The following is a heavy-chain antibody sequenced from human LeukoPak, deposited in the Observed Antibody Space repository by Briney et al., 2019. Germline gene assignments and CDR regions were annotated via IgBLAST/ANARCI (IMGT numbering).Heavy chain of an antibody. J-gene: IGHJ4*02. CDR1: GFSFISYS. V-gene: IGHV3-21*01. CDR3: AIFGVVIIEPFDY. D-gene: IGHD3-3*01. Sequence: GSLLLSCAASGFSFISYSMNWGRQAPGKGLEGVSSISSSSSYIYYADSVKGRFTISRDNAKNSLYLQMNSLRAEDTAVYYCAIFGVVIIEPFDYWGQGTLVTVSS. CDR2: ISSSSSYI.